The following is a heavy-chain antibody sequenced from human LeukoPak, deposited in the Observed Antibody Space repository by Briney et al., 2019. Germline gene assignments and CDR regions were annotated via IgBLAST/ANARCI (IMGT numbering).Heavy chain of an antibody. V-gene: IGHV4-39*07. D-gene: IGHD3/OR15-3a*01. CDR3: ARKMDWAPFDY. CDR1: GGSISSSSYY. CDR2: IYYSGST. J-gene: IGHJ4*02. Sequence: PSEALSLTCTVSGGSISSSSYYWGWVRQPPGKGLDWIGTIYYSGSTYYNPSLKSRVTISVDTSKNQFSLKLSSVTAADTAVYYCARKMDWAPFDYWGQGTLVTVSS.